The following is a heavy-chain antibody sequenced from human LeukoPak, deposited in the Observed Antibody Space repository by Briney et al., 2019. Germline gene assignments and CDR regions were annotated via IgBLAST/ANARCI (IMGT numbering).Heavy chain of an antibody. CDR1: GFTFSSYS. CDR2: ISSSSSTI. V-gene: IGHV3-48*01. Sequence: GGSLRLSCAASGFTFSSYSMNWVRQAPGKGLEWVSYISSSSSTIYYADSVKGRFTISRDNAKNSLYLQMNSLRAEDTAVYYCARGRRGDFDYWGQGTLVTVSS. J-gene: IGHJ4*02. D-gene: IGHD1-26*01. CDR3: ARGRRGDFDY.